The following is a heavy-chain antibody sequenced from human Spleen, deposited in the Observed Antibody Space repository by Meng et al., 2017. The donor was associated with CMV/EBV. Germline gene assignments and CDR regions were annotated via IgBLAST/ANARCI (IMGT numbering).Heavy chain of an antibody. D-gene: IGHD2-2*01. Sequence: LSCAVAGFTINNNYRSWVRQAPGKGLEWVSIVYSNGNTYYADSVKGRFTISGDNSKNTLYLQMNSLRAEDMAVYYCAREASTGCYDYWGRGTLVTVSS. V-gene: IGHV3-53*01. CDR3: AREASTGCYDY. J-gene: IGHJ4*02. CDR1: GFTINNNY. CDR2: VYSNGNT.